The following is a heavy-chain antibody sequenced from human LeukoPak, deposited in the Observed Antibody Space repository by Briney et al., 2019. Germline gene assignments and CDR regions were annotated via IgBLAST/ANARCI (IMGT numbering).Heavy chain of an antibody. V-gene: IGHV4-59*01. CDR3: ARVGCSGGSCYSFYFDY. D-gene: IGHD2-15*01. J-gene: IGHJ4*02. Sequence: SETLSLTCVVSGASISSYYWSWIRQPPGKGLEWIGYIYYTGATNYNPSLKSRVTISVDMSKKQFSLKLSSVTAADTAVYYCARVGCSGGSCYSFYFDYWGQGTLVTVSS. CDR2: IYYTGAT. CDR1: GASISSYY.